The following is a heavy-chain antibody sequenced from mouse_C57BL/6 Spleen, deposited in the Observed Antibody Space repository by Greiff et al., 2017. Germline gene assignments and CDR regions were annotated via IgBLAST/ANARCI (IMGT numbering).Heavy chain of an antibody. Sequence: QVQLKESGPGILQSSQTLSLTCSFSGFSLSTSGMGVSWIRQPSGKGLEWLAHIYWDDDKRYNPSLKSRLTLSKDTSRNQVFLKITSVDTADTATYYCARRGTYDYGLFDYWGQGTTLTVSS. J-gene: IGHJ2*01. D-gene: IGHD2-4*01. V-gene: IGHV8-12*01. CDR1: GFSLSTSGMG. CDR3: ARRGTYDYGLFDY. CDR2: IYWDDDK.